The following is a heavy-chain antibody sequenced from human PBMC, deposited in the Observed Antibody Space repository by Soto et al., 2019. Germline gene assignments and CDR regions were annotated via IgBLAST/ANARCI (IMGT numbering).Heavy chain of an antibody. Sequence: QVQLVESGGGVVQPGRSLRLSCAASGVNFSTYGMHWVRQAPGKGLEWVAVIYYDGSKRYCADSVEGRFTISRDNSRNTLYLQMNSLRAEDTAVYYCGRGVRGVIVHWGQGTLVTVSS. CDR2: IYYDGSKR. D-gene: IGHD3-10*01. V-gene: IGHV3-33*01. CDR1: GVNFSTYG. CDR3: GRGVRGVIVH. J-gene: IGHJ4*02.